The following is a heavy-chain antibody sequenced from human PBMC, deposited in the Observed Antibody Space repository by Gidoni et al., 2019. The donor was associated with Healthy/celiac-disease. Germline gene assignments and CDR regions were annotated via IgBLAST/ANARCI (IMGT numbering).Heavy chain of an antibody. J-gene: IGHJ6*02. CDR2: IIPIFGTA. CDR1: GGTFSSYA. V-gene: IGHV1-69*01. CDR3: ARTGSTGNDVQYYYYGMDV. Sequence: QVQLVQSGAEVKKPGSSVKDSCKASGGTFSSYAISWVRQAPGQGLEWMGGIIPIFGTANYAQKFQGRVTMTADESTSTAYMELSSLRSEDTAVYYCARTGSTGNDVQYYYYGMDVWGQGTTVTVSS. D-gene: IGHD1-1*01.